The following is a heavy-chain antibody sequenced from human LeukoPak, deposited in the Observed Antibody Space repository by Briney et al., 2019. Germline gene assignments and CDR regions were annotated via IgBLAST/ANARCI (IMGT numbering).Heavy chain of an antibody. CDR1: GYTFTAFY. J-gene: IGHJ4*02. CDR2: INPNSGGT. CDR3: AKAGGSFFDY. V-gene: IGHV1-2*02. D-gene: IGHD1-26*01. Sequence: ASVKVSCKGSGYTFTAFYMHWVRQAPGQGLEWMGWINPNSGGTKYALRFQGRVTMTRDTSISTAYMELSRLTSDDTAVYYCAKAGGSFFDYWGQGTLVTVSS.